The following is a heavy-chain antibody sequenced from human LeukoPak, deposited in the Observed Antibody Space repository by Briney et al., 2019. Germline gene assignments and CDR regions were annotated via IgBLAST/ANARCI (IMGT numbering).Heavy chain of an antibody. V-gene: IGHV4-30-2*01. J-gene: IGHJ4*02. CDR1: GGSISSGDYY. Sequence: PSQTLSLTCTVSGGSISSGDYYWNWIRQPPGKGLEWIGYIYHSGSTYYNPSLESRVTISVDRSKNQFSLKLSSVTAADTAVYYCARGVGDGYNYVLDYWGQGTLVTVSS. D-gene: IGHD5-24*01. CDR3: ARGVGDGYNYVLDY. CDR2: IYHSGST.